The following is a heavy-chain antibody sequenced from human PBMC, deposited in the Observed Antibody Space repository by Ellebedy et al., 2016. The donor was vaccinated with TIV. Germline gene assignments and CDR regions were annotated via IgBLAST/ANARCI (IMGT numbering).Heavy chain of an antibody. J-gene: IGHJ3*01. CDR1: GYSIRSGFF. V-gene: IGHV4-38-2*02. CDR3: ARDYPLTTDAFDL. Sequence: SETLSLTXTVSGYSIRSGFFWGWVRQPPGKGLQWIGSMYHTGSTYYNPSLKSRVTIPVDTSNNQFSLKLNSVTAADTAVYYCARDYPLTTDAFDLWGQGTMVIVSS. CDR2: MYHTGST. D-gene: IGHD1-14*01.